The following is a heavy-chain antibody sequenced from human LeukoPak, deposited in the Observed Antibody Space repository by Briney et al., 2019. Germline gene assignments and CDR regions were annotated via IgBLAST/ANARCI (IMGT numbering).Heavy chain of an antibody. V-gene: IGHV3-21*01. CDR2: ISTSSSYI. D-gene: IGHD6-13*01. Sequence: GGSLRLSCAASGFTFSHYSMNWVRQAPGKGLEWVSSISTSSSYIHYADSVKGRFTISRDNAKNSLYLQMNSLRAEDTAVYYCAREPSTWVVSSSWFAFDYWGQGTPVTVSS. J-gene: IGHJ4*02. CDR3: AREPSTWVVSSSWFAFDY. CDR1: GFTFSHYS.